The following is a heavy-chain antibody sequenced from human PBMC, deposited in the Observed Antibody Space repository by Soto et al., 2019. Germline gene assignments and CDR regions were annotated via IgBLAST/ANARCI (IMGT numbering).Heavy chain of an antibody. J-gene: IGHJ3*02. Sequence: GGSLRLSCAASGFTFSSYWMHWVRQAPGKGLVWVSRINSDGSSTSYADSVKGRFTISRDNAKNTLYLQMNSLRAEDTAVYYCARVRDSAYYYDSSGEQAFDIWGQGTMVTVSS. CDR1: GFTFSSYW. V-gene: IGHV3-74*01. CDR3: ARVRDSAYYYDSSGEQAFDI. D-gene: IGHD3-22*01. CDR2: INSDGSST.